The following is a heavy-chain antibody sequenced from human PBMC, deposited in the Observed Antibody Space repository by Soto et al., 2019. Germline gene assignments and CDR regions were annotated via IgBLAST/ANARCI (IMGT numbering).Heavy chain of an antibody. CDR2: VRSSGDDT. V-gene: IGHV3-48*02. D-gene: IGHD2-2*01. J-gene: IGHJ4*02. Sequence: DVQWVEAGGGLVQPGGSLRLYCAASGFTFGYYNMHWVRQAPGKGLEWVSFVRSSGDDTYYADSVKGRFTISRDNAKDSLYLQMNSLREEDTAVYYCARDGESSSSSDFDFWGQGALVTVSS. CDR1: GFTFGYYN. CDR3: ARDGESSSSSDFDF.